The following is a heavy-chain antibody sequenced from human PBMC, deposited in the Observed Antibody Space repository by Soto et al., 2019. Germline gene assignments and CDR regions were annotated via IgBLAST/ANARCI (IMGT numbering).Heavy chain of an antibody. Sequence: SETLSLTCAVFGGSFSGYYWSWIRQPPGKGLEWIGEINHSGSTNYNPSLKSRVTISVDTSKNQFSLKLSSVTAADTAVYYCARRVIDYVWGSYHPYYFDYWGQGTLVTVS. CDR1: GGSFSGYY. CDR2: INHSGST. CDR3: ARRVIDYVWGSYHPYYFDY. J-gene: IGHJ4*02. V-gene: IGHV4-34*01. D-gene: IGHD3-16*02.